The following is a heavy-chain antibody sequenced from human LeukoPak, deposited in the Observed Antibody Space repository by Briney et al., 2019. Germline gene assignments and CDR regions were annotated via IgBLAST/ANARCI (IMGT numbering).Heavy chain of an antibody. D-gene: IGHD5-18*01. CDR1: GFTFSSYS. CDR3: ARDLSGIAGYTYGRGIDY. Sequence: GGSLRLSCAASGFTFSSYSMNWVRQAPGKGLEWVSYISSSSTTIYYADAVKGRFTISRDNAKTSLYLQMNSLRAEDTAVYYCARDLSGIAGYTYGRGIDYWGQGTLVTVSS. V-gene: IGHV3-48*04. J-gene: IGHJ4*02. CDR2: ISSSSTTI.